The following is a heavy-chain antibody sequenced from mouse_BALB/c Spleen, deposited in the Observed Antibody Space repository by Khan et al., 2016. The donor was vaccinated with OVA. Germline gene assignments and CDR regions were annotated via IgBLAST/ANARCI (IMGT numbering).Heavy chain of an antibody. V-gene: IGHV10-1*02. CDR3: ERHKNYYGEDAMDY. D-gene: IGHD1-1*01. Sequence: EVQLVESGGGLVKPKGSLKLSCAASGFTFNTYAMNWVRQAPGKGLEWVARIRSKTNNYATYYTDSVKDTFTISRADSQIMLYIQMNNLKTEDTAKDYGERHKNYYGEDAMDYWGQGTTVTVSS. CDR2: IRSKTNNYAT. CDR1: GFTFNTYA. J-gene: IGHJ4*01.